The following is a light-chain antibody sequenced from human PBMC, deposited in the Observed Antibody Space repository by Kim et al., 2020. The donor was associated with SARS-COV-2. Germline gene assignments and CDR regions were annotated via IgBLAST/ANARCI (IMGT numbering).Light chain of an antibody. Sequence: SYELTQPPSVSVAPGQTARITCGGNNIGSKSVHWYQQKPGQAPMLVLYYNSARPSGIPERFSGSNSGNTATLTIGRVEAGDEADFYCQVWDSSSDRGVFGGGTQLTVL. V-gene: IGLV3-21*04. CDR3: QVWDSSSDRGV. CDR1: NIGSKS. J-gene: IGLJ3*02. CDR2: YNS.